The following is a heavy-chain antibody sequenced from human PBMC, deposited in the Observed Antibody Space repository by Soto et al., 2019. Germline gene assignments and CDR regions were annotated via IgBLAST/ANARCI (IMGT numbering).Heavy chain of an antibody. D-gene: IGHD3-22*01. CDR2: ISSSGSTI. CDR3: ARDFPYSSGYYYFDY. Sequence: GSLRLSCXASGFTFSSYEMNWVRQAPGKGLEWVSYISSSGSTIYYADSVKGRFTISRDNAKNSLYLQMNSLRAEDTAVYYCARDFPYSSGYYYFDYWGQGTLVTVSS. J-gene: IGHJ4*02. CDR1: GFTFSSYE. V-gene: IGHV3-48*03.